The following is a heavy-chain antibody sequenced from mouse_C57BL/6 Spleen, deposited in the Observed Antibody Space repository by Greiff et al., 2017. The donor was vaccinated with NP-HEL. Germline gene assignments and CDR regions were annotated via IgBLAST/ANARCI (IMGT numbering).Heavy chain of an antibody. J-gene: IGHJ4*01. V-gene: IGHV1-61*01. Sequence: QVQLQQSGAELVRPGSSVKLSCKASGYTFTSYWMDWVKQRPGQGLEWIGNIYPSDSETHYNQKFKDKATLTVDKSSSTAYMQLSSLTSEDSAVYYCARLTGYAMDYWGQGTSVTVSS. D-gene: IGHD4-1*01. CDR2: IYPSDSET. CDR1: GYTFTSYW. CDR3: ARLTGYAMDY.